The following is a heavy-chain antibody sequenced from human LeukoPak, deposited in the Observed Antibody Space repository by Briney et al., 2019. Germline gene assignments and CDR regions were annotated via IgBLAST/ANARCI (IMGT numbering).Heavy chain of an antibody. D-gene: IGHD4-17*01. J-gene: IGHJ3*02. CDR2: IKQDGSEK. Sequence: PGGSLRLSCAASGFTFSSYWMSWVRQAPGKGLEWVANIKQDGSEKYYVDSVKGRFTISRDNAKNSLYLQMNSLRAEDTAVYYCARVGATVTYSEGAFDIWGQGTMVTVSS. CDR1: GFTFSSYW. CDR3: ARVGATVTYSEGAFDI. V-gene: IGHV3-7*01.